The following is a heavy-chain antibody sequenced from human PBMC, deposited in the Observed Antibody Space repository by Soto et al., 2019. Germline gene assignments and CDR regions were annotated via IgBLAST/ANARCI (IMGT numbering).Heavy chain of an antibody. Sequence: PSDTLSLTCTVSGGSISSYYWSWIRQPPGKGLEWIGYIYNSGSTNYNPSLKSRVAISADASTKQFSLTLSSVTAADTAVYYCVRQGIGVLHGLVDVWGQGTTVTVS. CDR2: IYNSGST. D-gene: IGHD1-26*01. J-gene: IGHJ6*02. CDR1: GGSISSYY. CDR3: VRQGIGVLHGLVDV. V-gene: IGHV4-59*08.